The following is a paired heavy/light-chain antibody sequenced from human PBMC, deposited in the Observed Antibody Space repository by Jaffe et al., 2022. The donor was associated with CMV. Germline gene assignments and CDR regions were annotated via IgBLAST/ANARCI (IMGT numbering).Heavy chain of an antibody. CDR1: GFTFSDHH. CDR2: IRNRPRSYTT. CDR3: SRSPPGGILDY. V-gene: IGHV3-72*01. Sequence: EVQLVESGGGLVQPGGSLRLSCVGSGFTFSDHHMDWVRQAPGKGLEWVGRIRNRPRSYTTEYAASVKGRFTVSRDDSENSVYLQMNSLKTEDTAVYYCSRSPPGGILDYWGQGSPVTVSS. J-gene: IGHJ4*02. D-gene: IGHD1-1*01.
Light chain of an antibody. CDR1: QSISDS. V-gene: IGKV1-5*03. CDR3: QQYKVYSFT. Sequence: DIQMTQSPSTLSASIGDRVTITCRASQSISDSLAWFQQKPGKAPKLLIYKASSLESGVPSRFSGSGSGTDFTLTISSLQPDDFATYYCQQYKVYSFTFGPGTKVDIK. J-gene: IGKJ3*01. CDR2: KAS.